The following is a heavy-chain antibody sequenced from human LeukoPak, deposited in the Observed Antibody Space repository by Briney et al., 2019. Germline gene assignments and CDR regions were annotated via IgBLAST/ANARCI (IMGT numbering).Heavy chain of an antibody. CDR2: ISSSSSII. J-gene: IGHJ4*02. V-gene: IGHV3-48*02. CDR1: GFNFGVYY. D-gene: IGHD3-10*01. Sequence: GGSLRLSCAASGFNFGVYYMNWVRQAPGEGREWVSSISSSSSIIYYADSMKGRFTISRDNARNSLYLQMNSLRDDDTAVYFCARGGGTMVRSDFDFWGQGTLVTVSS. CDR3: ARGGGTMVRSDFDF.